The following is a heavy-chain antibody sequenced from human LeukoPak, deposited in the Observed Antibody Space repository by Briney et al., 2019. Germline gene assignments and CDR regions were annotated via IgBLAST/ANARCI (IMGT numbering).Heavy chain of an antibody. V-gene: IGHV4-39*07. CDR3: AREGGDPRWLEP. CDR2: IYYSGST. D-gene: IGHD6-25*01. Sequence: SETLSLTCTVSGGSISSSSYYWGWIRQPPGKGLEWIGSIYYSGSTYYNPSLKSRVTISVDTSKNQFSLKLSSVTAADTAVYSCAREGGDPRWLEPWGQGTLVTVSS. J-gene: IGHJ5*02. CDR1: GGSISSSSYY.